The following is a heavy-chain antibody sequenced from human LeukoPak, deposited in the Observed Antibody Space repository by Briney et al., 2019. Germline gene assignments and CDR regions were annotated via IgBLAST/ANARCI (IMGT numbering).Heavy chain of an antibody. CDR2: IIPIFGTA. D-gene: IGHD6-19*01. CDR1: GGTFSSYA. J-gene: IGHJ6*02. V-gene: IGHV1-69*13. Sequence: SVKVSCKASGGTFSSYAISWVRQAPGQGLEWMGGIIPIFGTANYAQKFQGRVTITADESTSTAYMELSSLRSEDTAVYYCARDGVAVAGNYYYGMDVWGQGATVTVSS. CDR3: ARDGVAVAGNYYYGMDV.